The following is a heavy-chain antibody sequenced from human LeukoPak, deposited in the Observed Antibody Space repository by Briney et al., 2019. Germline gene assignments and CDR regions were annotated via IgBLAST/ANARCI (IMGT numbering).Heavy chain of an antibody. J-gene: IGHJ4*02. CDR2: IWYDGSNK. V-gene: IGHV3-33*08. D-gene: IGHD6-13*01. CDR3: ARERKQQLVLDY. CDR1: GFTFSSYW. Sequence: GGSLRLSCAASGFTFSSYWMSWVRQAPGKGLEWVAVIWYDGSNKYYADSVKGRFTISRDNSKNTLYLQMNSLRAEDTAVYYCARERKQQLVLDYWGQGTLVTVSS.